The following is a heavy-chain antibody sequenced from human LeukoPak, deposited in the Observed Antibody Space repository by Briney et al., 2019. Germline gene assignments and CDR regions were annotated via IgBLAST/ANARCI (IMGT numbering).Heavy chain of an antibody. Sequence: GESLRLSCVASGFTFSNAWMSWVRQAPGKGPEWVGRIKRKSDGATTDYAASVKGRFAISRGDSQNTLYLQMNSLKTDGTAVYYCSTDIGYGDYGLDYWGQGTLVTVSS. CDR3: STDIGYGDYGLDY. V-gene: IGHV3-15*01. J-gene: IGHJ4*02. CDR1: GFTFSNAW. CDR2: IKRKSDGATT. D-gene: IGHD4-17*01.